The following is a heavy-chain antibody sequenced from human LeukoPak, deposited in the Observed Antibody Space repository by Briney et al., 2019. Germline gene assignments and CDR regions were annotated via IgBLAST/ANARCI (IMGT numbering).Heavy chain of an antibody. V-gene: IGHV3-20*04. CDR3: AKAAAYYYYYYMDV. Sequence: GGSLRLSCAASGFTFDDYGMSWVRQAPGKGLEWVSGINWNGGSTGYADSVKGRFTISRDNAKNSLYLQMNSLRAEDTALYYCAKAAAYYYYYYMDVWGKGTTVTVSS. J-gene: IGHJ6*03. CDR1: GFTFDDYG. CDR2: INWNGGST. D-gene: IGHD2-15*01.